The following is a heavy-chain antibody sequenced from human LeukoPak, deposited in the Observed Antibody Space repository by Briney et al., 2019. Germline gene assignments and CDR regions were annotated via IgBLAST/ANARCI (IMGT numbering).Heavy chain of an antibody. V-gene: IGHV1-2*02. CDR1: GYTLTELS. Sequence: ASVKVSCKVSGYTLTELSMHWVRQAPGQGLEWMGWINPNSGVTNYPQKFQGRVTMTRDTSISTAYMELSSLTSDDTAVYYCAALDSSSSGDFWGQGTLVTVSS. J-gene: IGHJ4*02. D-gene: IGHD6-6*01. CDR2: INPNSGVT. CDR3: AALDSSSSGDF.